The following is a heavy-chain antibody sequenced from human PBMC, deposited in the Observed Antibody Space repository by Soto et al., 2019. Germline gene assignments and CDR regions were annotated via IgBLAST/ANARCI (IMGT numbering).Heavy chain of an antibody. V-gene: IGHV1-18*01. CDR1: GYTFSNYG. D-gene: IGHD2-2*01. J-gene: IGHJ5*02. Sequence: QVQLVQSGGEVKRPGASVKVSCKTSGYTFSNYGITWVRQAHGQPLEWLGWISLYSDGANYAQKCQGRVSMTTDTSTTTAYMELRSLRSDDTAVYYCARVVPGAEAWFGPWGQGTLFTVSS. CDR2: ISLYSDGA. CDR3: ARVVPGAEAWFGP.